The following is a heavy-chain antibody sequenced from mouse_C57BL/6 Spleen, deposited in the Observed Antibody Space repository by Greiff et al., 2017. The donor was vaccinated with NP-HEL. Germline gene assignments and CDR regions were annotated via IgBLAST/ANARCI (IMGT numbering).Heavy chain of an antibody. V-gene: IGHV5-17*01. D-gene: IGHD1-1*01. Sequence: EVKLMESGGGLVKPGGSLKLSCAASGFTFSDYGMHWVRQAPEKGLEWVAYISSGSSTIYYVDTVKGRFTISRDNAKNTLFLQMTSLRSEDTAMYYCARDSLRYWYFDVWGTGTTVTVSS. CDR1: GFTFSDYG. CDR2: ISSGSSTI. J-gene: IGHJ1*03. CDR3: ARDSLRYWYFDV.